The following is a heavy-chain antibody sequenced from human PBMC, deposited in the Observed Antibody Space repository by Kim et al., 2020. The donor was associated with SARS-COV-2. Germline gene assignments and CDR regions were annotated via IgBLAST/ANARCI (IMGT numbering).Heavy chain of an antibody. D-gene: IGHD3-10*01. V-gene: IGHV4-59*08. CDR2: IFDVGCS. J-gene: IGHJ3*02. Sequence: GYIFDVGCSNYNASLKSRVTISVDTSKNQFSLKLTSVTAADTAVYYCARHGGITMIRGVLTAFDIWGQGTMVTVSS. CDR3: ARHGGITMIRGVLTAFDI.